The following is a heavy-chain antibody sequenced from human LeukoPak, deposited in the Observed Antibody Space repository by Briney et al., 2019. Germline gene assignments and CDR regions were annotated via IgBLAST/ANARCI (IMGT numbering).Heavy chain of an antibody. J-gene: IGHJ6*02. D-gene: IGHD1-26*01. V-gene: IGHV3-9*01. CDR3: EKARGGATSYYYGMDV. Sequence: GRSLRLSCAASGFTFDDYAMHWVRQAPGKGLEWVSGISWNSGSIGYADSVKGRFTISRDNAKNSLYLQMNSLRAEDTALYYWEKARGGATSYYYGMDVWGQGTTVTVSS. CDR1: GFTFDDYA. CDR2: ISWNSGSI.